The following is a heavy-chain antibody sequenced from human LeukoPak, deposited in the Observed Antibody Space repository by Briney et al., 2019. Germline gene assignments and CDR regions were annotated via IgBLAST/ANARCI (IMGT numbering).Heavy chain of an antibody. J-gene: IGHJ6*02. D-gene: IGHD2-21*02. CDR3: ARENIVVVTVGMDV. Sequence: ASVKVSCTASGGTFSSYAISWVRQAPGQGLEWMGGIIPIFGTANYAQKFQGRVTVTADESTSTAYMELSSLRSEDTAVYYCARENIVVVTVGMDVWGQGTTVTVSS. V-gene: IGHV1-69*13. CDR2: IIPIFGTA. CDR1: GGTFSSYA.